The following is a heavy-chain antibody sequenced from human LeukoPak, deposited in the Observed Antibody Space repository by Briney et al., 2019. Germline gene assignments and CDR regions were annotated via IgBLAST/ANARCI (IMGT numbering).Heavy chain of an antibody. J-gene: IGHJ6*02. V-gene: IGHV7-4-1*02. CDR2: ININTGNP. CDR1: GYTFTSYA. CDR3: ARDLEAIGSGSYLGPLYYYYGMDV. D-gene: IGHD3-10*01. Sequence: ASVKVSCKASGYTFTSYAMNWVRQAPGQGLEWMGWININTGNPTYAQGFTGRFVFSLDTSVSTAYLQISSLKAEDTAVYYCARDLEAIGSGSYLGPLYYYYGMDVWGQGTTVTVSS.